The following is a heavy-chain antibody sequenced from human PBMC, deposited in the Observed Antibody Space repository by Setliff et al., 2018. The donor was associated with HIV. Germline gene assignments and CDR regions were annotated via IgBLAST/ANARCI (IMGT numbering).Heavy chain of an antibody. CDR2: INSATGGT. J-gene: IGHJ3*01. D-gene: IGHD4-17*01. Sequence: ASVKVSCKASGYTFTDNYIHWVRQAPGQGLEWMAWINSATGGTNYAQNFQGWVTVTRDTSINTVYMELSSLKSDDTAVYYCARGQASNDYGVSFWGQGTMVTVSS. CDR3: ARGQASNDYGVSF. V-gene: IGHV1-2*04. CDR1: GYTFTDNY.